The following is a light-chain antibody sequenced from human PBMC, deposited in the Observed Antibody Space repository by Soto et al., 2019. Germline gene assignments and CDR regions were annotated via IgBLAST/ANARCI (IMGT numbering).Light chain of an antibody. Sequence: EIVLTQSPATLSLSPGERATLSCRASQSVSSYLAWYQQKPGQAPRLLIYDASNRATGIPDRFSGSGSGTDFTLTISSLEPEDSAVYYCHQYHNWPQTFGQGTKV. CDR3: HQYHNWPQT. CDR1: QSVSSY. V-gene: IGKV3-11*01. CDR2: DAS. J-gene: IGKJ1*01.